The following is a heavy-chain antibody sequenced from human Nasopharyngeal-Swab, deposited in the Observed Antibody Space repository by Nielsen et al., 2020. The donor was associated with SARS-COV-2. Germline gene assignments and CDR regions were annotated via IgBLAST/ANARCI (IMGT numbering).Heavy chain of an antibody. J-gene: IGHJ4*02. CDR2: IKQDGSEK. CDR3: SRVSGGNSFRWVLGKTPAYYFDY. CDR1: GFTFSRYW. D-gene: IGHD4-23*01. V-gene: IGHV3-7*01. Sequence: GESLKISCAASGFTFSRYWMSWVRQARGKGLEWVANIKQDGSEKYYVDSVKGRFTISRANDKNSLYLQMNSLRAEDTAVYYWSRVSGGNSFRWVLGKTPAYYFDYWGQGTLVTVSS.